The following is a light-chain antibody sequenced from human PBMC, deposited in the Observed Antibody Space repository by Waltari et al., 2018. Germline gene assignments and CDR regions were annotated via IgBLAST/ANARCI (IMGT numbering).Light chain of an antibody. Sequence: RPGQRVSRPVAVDLQKPGDAPKLLIFGASSRATGVPDRFTGRGSGTDFSLTISILEPEDFAIDFCQHYVRLPAAFGQGTKVEI. CDR1: QRVSRPV. J-gene: IGKJ1*01. CDR3: QHYVRLPAA. CDR2: GAS. V-gene: IGKV3-20*01.